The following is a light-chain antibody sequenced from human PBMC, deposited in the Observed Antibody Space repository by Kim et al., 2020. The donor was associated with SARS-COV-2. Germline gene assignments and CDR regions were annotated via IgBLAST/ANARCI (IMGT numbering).Light chain of an antibody. CDR2: EVS. CDR3: SSYAGSNIVV. V-gene: IGLV2-8*01. Sequence: QSVVTQPPSASGSPGQSVTISCTGTSSDVGGYNYVSWYQQHPSKAPKLMIYEVSTRPSGVPDRFSGSKSGNTASLTVSGLQAEDEADYYCSSYAGSNIVVFGGGTQLTVL. CDR1: SSDVGGYNY. J-gene: IGLJ2*01.